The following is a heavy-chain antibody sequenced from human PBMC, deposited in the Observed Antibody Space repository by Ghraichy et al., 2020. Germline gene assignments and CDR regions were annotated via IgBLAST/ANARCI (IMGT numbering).Heavy chain of an antibody. V-gene: IGHV4-59*01. Sequence: SETLSLTCTVSGGSISSYYWSWIRQPPGKGLEWIGHIYYSGSTNCNPSLKSRVTISVDTSKNQFSLKLSSVTAADTAVYYCARGMGYAGWYPSLDYWGQGILVTVSS. CDR2: IYYSGST. D-gene: IGHD2-15*01. CDR3: ARGMGYAGWYPSLDY. CDR1: GGSISSYY. J-gene: IGHJ4*02.